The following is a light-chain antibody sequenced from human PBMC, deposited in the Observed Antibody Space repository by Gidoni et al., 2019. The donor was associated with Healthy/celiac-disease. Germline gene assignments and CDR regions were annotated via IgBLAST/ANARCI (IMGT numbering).Light chain of an antibody. CDR3: QQRSNWPPIT. CDR2: DAS. CDR1: QSVSSY. Sequence: ETVLTQSLATLSLSPGERATLSCRASQSVSSYLAWYQQKPGQAPRLLIYDASNRATGIPARFSGSGSGTDFTLTISSREPEDYAVYYCQQRSNWPPITFGQGTRLEIK. J-gene: IGKJ5*01. V-gene: IGKV3-11*01.